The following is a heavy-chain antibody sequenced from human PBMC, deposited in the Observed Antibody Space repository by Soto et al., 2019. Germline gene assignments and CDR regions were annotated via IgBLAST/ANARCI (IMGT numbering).Heavy chain of an antibody. CDR1: GFTFSSYG. D-gene: IGHD3-16*01. V-gene: IGHV3-30*18. CDR2: ISYDGSNK. J-gene: IGHJ2*01. CDR3: AKPRFGSLWYFDL. Sequence: QVQLVESGGGVVQPGRSLRLSCAAAGFTFSSYGMHGVRQAPGKGLEWVAVISYDGSNKYYADSVKGRFTISRDNSKNTLYLQMNSLRAEDTAVYYCAKPRFGSLWYFDLWGRGTLVTVSS.